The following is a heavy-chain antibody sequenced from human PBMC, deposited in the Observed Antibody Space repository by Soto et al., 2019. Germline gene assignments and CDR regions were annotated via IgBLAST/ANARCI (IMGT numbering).Heavy chain of an antibody. V-gene: IGHV1-8*01. CDR2: MNPNSGNT. CDR3: ARERATFPDS. CDR1: GYTFTSYD. J-gene: IGHJ4*02. Sequence: QVQLVQSGAEVKKPGASVKVSCKASGYTFTSYDINWVRQATGQGLEWMGWMNPNSGNTGYAQKLQGRVTMTGNPSISTAYMELSSLTSEDTAVYYCARERATFPDSWGQGTLVTVSS. D-gene: IGHD1-26*01.